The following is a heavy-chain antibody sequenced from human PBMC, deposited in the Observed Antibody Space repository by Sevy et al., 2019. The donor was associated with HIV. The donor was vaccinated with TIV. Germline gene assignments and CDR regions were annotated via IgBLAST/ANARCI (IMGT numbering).Heavy chain of an antibody. V-gene: IGHV4-34*01. CDR2: IDHSGST. CDR3: ARHCSSTSCSHAFDI. D-gene: IGHD2-2*01. J-gene: IGHJ3*02. Sequence: WETLSLTCAVYGGSFSGYYWSWILQPPGKGLEWIGEIDHSGSTNYNPSLKSRVTISVDTSKNQFSLKLSSVTAADTAVYYCARHCSSTSCSHAFDIWGQGTMVTVSS. CDR1: GGSFSGYY.